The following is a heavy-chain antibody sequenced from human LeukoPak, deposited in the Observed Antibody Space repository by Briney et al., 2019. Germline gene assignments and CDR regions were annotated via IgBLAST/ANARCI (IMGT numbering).Heavy chain of an antibody. CDR2: IKQDGSEK. J-gene: IGHJ4*02. V-gene: IGHV3-7*01. CDR3: ARIGSDSSGCLDH. CDR1: GFTFSSHG. Sequence: GGSLRLSCAASGFTFSSHGMCWVRQAPGKGLESVAHIKQDGSEKYYVDSVKGRFTISRDNAKNSLYLQMHSLRAEDTAVYYCARIGSDSSGCLDHWGQGTLVTVSS. D-gene: IGHD3-22*01.